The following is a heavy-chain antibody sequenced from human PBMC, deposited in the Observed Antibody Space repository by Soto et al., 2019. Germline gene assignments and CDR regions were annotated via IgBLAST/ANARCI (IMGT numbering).Heavy chain of an antibody. J-gene: IGHJ5*02. CDR1: GYNFIDYD. CDR3: ARNPYSSGRFDP. D-gene: IGHD6-19*01. V-gene: IGHV1-8*01. CDR2: MTPNPGNT. Sequence: QVQLVQSGAEVKKPGASVKVSCKASGYNFIDYDINWVRQSTGQGLEWMGWMTPNPGNTGYAQKFQGRVILTSDTSIGTAYMELRSLNSDYTAVYYCARNPYSSGRFDPRGQGTLVTVSS.